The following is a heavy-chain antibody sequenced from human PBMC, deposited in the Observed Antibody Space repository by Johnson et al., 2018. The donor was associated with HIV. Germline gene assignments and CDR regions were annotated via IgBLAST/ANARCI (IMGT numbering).Heavy chain of an antibody. V-gene: IGHV3-7*01. Sequence: EVQLVESGGGLVQPGGSLRLSCAASGFTFSSYWMSWVRQAPGKGLEWVANIKQDGSEKYYVDSVKGRFTISRDNAKKSLYLQMNSLRAEETAVYYCARGLTYYYDAFDIWGQGTMVTVSS. D-gene: IGHD3-10*01. CDR3: ARGLTYYYDAFDI. J-gene: IGHJ3*02. CDR1: GFTFSSYW. CDR2: IKQDGSEK.